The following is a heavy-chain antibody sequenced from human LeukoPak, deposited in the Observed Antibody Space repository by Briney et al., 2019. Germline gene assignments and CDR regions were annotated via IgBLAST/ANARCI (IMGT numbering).Heavy chain of an antibody. CDR1: GFTFSSYW. CDR3: ARTPVAAYRFDP. V-gene: IGHV3-74*01. J-gene: IGHJ5*02. D-gene: IGHD2-15*01. Sequence: PGGSLRLSCAASGFTFSSYWMHWVRQAPGEGLVWVARINSNGSSTSYADSGKGPVTITRDNAKNTLYLLMNSVRAEDTGVYYCARTPVAAYRFDPWGQGTLVTVSS. CDR2: INSNGSST.